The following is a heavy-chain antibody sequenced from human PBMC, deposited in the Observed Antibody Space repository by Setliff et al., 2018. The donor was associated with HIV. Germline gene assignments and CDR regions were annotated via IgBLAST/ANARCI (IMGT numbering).Heavy chain of an antibody. CDR2: MNPDSGNT. J-gene: IGHJ5*02. CDR1: GYTSTSYD. Sequence: GASVKVSCKASGYTSTSYDINWVRQATGQGLEWMGWMNPDSGNTGSAQNFQGRLTITWNTSISTAYMELGSLGFDDTAVYFCARGGPARVALLYWFDPWGQGTLVTVSS. D-gene: IGHD2-21*01. CDR3: ARGGPARVALLYWFDP. V-gene: IGHV1-8*01.